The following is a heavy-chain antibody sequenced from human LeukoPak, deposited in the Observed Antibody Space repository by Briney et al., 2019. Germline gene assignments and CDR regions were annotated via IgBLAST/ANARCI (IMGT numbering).Heavy chain of an antibody. J-gene: IGHJ4*02. CDR2: IIPIFGTA. V-gene: IGHV1-69*13. Sequence: GASVKVSRKASGYTFTSYAISWVRQAPGQGLEWMGGIIPIFGTANYAQKFQGRVTITADESTSTAYMELSSLRSEDTAVYYCARDSYYYDSSGSHSDYWGQGTLVTVFS. CDR3: ARDSYYYDSSGSHSDY. CDR1: GYTFTSYA. D-gene: IGHD3-22*01.